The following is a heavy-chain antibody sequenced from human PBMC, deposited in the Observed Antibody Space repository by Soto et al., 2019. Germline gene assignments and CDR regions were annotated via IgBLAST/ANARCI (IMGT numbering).Heavy chain of an antibody. Sequence: ASVKVSCKASGYTFTSYAMHWVRQAPGQRLEWMGWINAGNGNTKYSQKFQGRVTITRDTSASTAYMELSSLRSEDTAVYYCARFAYYDILTGYFYGMDVWGQGTTVTVSS. D-gene: IGHD3-9*01. CDR3: ARFAYYDILTGYFYGMDV. CDR2: INAGNGNT. V-gene: IGHV1-3*01. J-gene: IGHJ6*02. CDR1: GYTFTSYA.